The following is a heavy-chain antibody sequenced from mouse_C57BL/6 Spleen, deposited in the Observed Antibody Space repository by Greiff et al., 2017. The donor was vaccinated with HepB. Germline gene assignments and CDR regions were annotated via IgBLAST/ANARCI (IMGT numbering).Heavy chain of an antibody. Sequence: QVQLKQSGAELVQPGASVKISCKASGYAFSSYWMNWVKQRPGKGLEWIGQIYPGDGDTNYNGKFKGKATLTADKSSSTAYMQLSSLTSEDSAVYFCARGGDWDGDYWGQGTTLTASS. CDR3: ARGGDWDGDY. D-gene: IGHD4-1*01. J-gene: IGHJ2*01. V-gene: IGHV1-80*01. CDR2: IYPGDGDT. CDR1: GYAFSSYW.